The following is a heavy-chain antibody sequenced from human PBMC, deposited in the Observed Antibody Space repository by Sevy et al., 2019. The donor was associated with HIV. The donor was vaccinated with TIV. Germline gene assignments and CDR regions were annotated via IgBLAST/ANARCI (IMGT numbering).Heavy chain of an antibody. J-gene: IGHJ2*01. CDR2: ISSSSSYI. D-gene: IGHD3-10*01. CDR3: ARGWFGEFRPNWYFDL. Sequence: GGSLRLSCAASGFTFSSYSMNWVRQAPGKGLEWVSSISSSSSYIYYADSVKGRFTISRDNAKNSLYMKMNSLRAEDTAVYYCARGWFGEFRPNWYFDLWGRGTLVTVSS. V-gene: IGHV3-21*01. CDR1: GFTFSSYS.